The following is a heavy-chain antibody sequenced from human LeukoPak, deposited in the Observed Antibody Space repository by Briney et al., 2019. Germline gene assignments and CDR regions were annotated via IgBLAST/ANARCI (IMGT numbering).Heavy chain of an antibody. D-gene: IGHD3-22*01. J-gene: IGHJ5*02. V-gene: IGHV3-30*04. CDR2: ISYDGRNK. CDR3: ARGRVKTYYYDSSGYTEFDP. Sequence: GGSLRLSCAASGFTFSSYAMHWVRQAPGKGLEWVAVISYDGRNKYYADSVKGRFTISRDNSKNTLYLQMNSLRAEDTAVYYCARGRVKTYYYDSSGYTEFDPWGQGTLVTVSS. CDR1: GFTFSSYA.